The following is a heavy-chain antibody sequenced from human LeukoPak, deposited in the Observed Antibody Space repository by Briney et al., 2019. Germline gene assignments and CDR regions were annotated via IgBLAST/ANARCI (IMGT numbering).Heavy chain of an antibody. CDR2: VYYSGSA. V-gene: IGHV4-39*01. CDR3: ARYSTGNPFDY. J-gene: IGHJ4*02. D-gene: IGHD1-1*01. Sequence: PSETLSLTCAVSGGSISSTSYYWAWIRQPPGKGLEWIGSVYYSGSAYYSPSLKSRVTISVDTSKNQFSLKLRSVTAADTAVYYCARYSTGNPFDYWGQGTLVTVSS. CDR1: GGSISSTSYY.